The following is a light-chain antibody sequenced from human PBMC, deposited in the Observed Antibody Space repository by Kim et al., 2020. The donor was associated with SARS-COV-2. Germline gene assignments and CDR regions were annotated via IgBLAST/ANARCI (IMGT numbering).Light chain of an antibody. CDR2: DND. Sequence: QKVPITCSGSRANNGVNSVSWYQHLPGIAPKLLIYDNDKRPSGIPDRFSGSKSGTSATLDITGLQTGDEADYYCGTWDASLSAGGVFGGGTKLTVL. CDR3: GTWDASLSAGGV. V-gene: IGLV1-51*01. J-gene: IGLJ3*02. CDR1: RANNGVNS.